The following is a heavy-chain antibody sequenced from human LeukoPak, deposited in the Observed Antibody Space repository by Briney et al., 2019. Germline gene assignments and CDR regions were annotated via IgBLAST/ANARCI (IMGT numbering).Heavy chain of an antibody. CDR1: GYTFTSYY. CDR3: ARDPEMATIKGDY. D-gene: IGHD5-24*01. Sequence: ASVKVSCKASGYTFTSYYMHWVRQAPGQGLEWMGWINPNSGGTNYAQKFQGRVTMTRDTSISTAYMELSRLRSDDTAVYYCARDPEMATIKGDYWGQGTLVTVSS. J-gene: IGHJ4*02. V-gene: IGHV1-2*02. CDR2: INPNSGGT.